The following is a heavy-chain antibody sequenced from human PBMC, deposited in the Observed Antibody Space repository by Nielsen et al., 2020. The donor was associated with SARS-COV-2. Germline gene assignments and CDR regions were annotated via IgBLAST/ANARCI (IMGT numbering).Heavy chain of an antibody. J-gene: IGHJ4*02. CDR2: ISSTSSYI. CDR3: AREGRNLPLDY. V-gene: IGHV3-21*04. Sequence: GESLKISCAASGFIFGSYTMTYFRQAPGKGLEWVSSISSTSSYIYYADSVKGRFTISRDNAESSLYLQMSSLRVEDTAVYYCAREGRNLPLDYWGQGTLVTVSS. CDR1: GFIFGSYT.